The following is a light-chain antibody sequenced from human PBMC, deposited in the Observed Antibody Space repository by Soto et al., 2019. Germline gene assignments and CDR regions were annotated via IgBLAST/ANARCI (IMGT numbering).Light chain of an antibody. CDR3: QQRSKWRT. J-gene: IGKJ1*01. CDR1: QSVSGY. Sequence: EIVLTQSPATLSWSPGERASLFCRASQSVSGYFAWYQQKPGQAPRLLIYDASKRATGIPARFSGSGLGTDFTLTISSLEPEDFAVYYCQQRSKWRTFGQGTKVEIK. V-gene: IGKV3-11*01. CDR2: DAS.